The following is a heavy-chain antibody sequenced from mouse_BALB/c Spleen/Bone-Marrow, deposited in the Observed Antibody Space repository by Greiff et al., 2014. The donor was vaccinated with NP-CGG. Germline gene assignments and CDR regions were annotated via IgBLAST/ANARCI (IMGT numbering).Heavy chain of an antibody. CDR3: ARYYYGSSYFAY. D-gene: IGHD1-1*01. CDR1: GFNIKDTY. J-gene: IGHJ3*01. CDR2: IDPANGNT. Sequence: VQLQQSGAELVKPGASVKLSCTASGFNIKDTYMHWVKQRPEQGLEWIGRIDPANGNTKYDPKFQGKATITADTSSNTAYLQLSSLTSEDTAVYYCARYYYGSSYFAYWGQGTLVTVFA. V-gene: IGHV14-3*02.